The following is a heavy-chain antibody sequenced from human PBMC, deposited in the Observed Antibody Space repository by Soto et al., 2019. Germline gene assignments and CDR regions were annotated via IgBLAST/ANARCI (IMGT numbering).Heavy chain of an antibody. CDR3: ARGTVTSGRWFGP. CDR1: ASTFTGYT. CDR2: ISTFNGNP. V-gene: IGHV1-18*04. Sequence: QVHLVQSGTEVKEPGASVKVSCQASASTFTGYTITWVRQAPGQGLEWMGWISTFNGNPKYAGNFEGSVTMTTNTSTTTAYMELTSLTFDDTAVYFCARGTVTSGRWFGPWGQGTLVSVSS. D-gene: IGHD4-17*01. J-gene: IGHJ5*02.